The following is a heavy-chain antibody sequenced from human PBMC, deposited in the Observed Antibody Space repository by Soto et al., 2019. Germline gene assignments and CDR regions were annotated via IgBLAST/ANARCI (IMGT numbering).Heavy chain of an antibody. CDR1: GFTLRSYG. D-gene: IGHD2-15*01. J-gene: IGHJ4*02. CDR2: ISSGAGNR. V-gene: IGHV3-23*01. Sequence: EVQLLESGGGLVQVGKSLRLSCATSGFTLRSYGINWVRQAPGKGLEWVSGISSGAGNRYYADSVKGRFTISRDTSKNTVVLELNSVRGEDTAIYYCARSRPYSEFDSWGQGALVTVSA. CDR3: ARSRPYSEFDS.